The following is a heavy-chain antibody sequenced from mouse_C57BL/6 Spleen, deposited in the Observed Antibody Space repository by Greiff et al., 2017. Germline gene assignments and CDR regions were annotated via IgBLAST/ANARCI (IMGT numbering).Heavy chain of an antibody. CDR1: GFNIKDYY. Sequence: EVQLQQSGAELVRPGAPVKLSCTASGFNIKDYYMHWVKQRPEQGLEWIGRIDPEDGVTEYAPKFQGKATMTADTSSNTAYLQLSSLTSEDTAVYYCTTPYYYGSSLDYWGQGTTLTVSS. J-gene: IGHJ2*01. CDR2: IDPEDGVT. D-gene: IGHD1-1*01. CDR3: TTPYYYGSSLDY. V-gene: IGHV14-1*01.